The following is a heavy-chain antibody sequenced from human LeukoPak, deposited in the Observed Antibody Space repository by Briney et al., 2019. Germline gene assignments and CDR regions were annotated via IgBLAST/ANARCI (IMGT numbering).Heavy chain of an antibody. D-gene: IGHD3-16*01. CDR1: GFTFSSYT. Sequence: GGSLRLSCEASGFTFSSYTMHWVRQAPGKGLEWVSSITGSSNYIYYGDSMKGRFTISRDNAGNSVYPQMNSLRAEDTALYYCARGPRLEAFDIWGQGTMLTVSS. CDR2: ITGSSNYI. CDR3: ARGPRLEAFDI. J-gene: IGHJ3*02. V-gene: IGHV3-21*01.